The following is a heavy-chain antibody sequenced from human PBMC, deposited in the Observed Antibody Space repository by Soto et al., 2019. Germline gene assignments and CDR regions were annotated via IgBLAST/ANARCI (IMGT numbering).Heavy chain of an antibody. CDR2: INTYNGNT. J-gene: IGHJ6*04. Sequence: QVQLVQSGAEVKNPGASVKVSCKASGYTFTRYGIGWARQAPGQGLEWMGWINTYNGNTNYAQNVQGRVTLAPDTRPRTAYMELRGLRSNDTAIYYCAVVDVDVTPSPQDVWGEGTTVIVSS. CDR1: GYTFTRYG. CDR3: AVVDVDVTPSPQDV. D-gene: IGHD2-8*02. V-gene: IGHV1-18*01.